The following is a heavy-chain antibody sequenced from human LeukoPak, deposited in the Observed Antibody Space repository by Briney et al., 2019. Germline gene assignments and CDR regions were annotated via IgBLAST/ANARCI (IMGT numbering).Heavy chain of an antibody. Sequence: GGSLRLSCAASGFTFSSYWMHWVRQAPGKGLVWVSRINSDGSTTNYADSVKGRFTISRDNAKTTLYLQMNSLRAEDTAVYYCARDLYGGKGDYWGQGALVTVSS. CDR3: ARDLYGGKGDY. CDR2: INSDGSTT. J-gene: IGHJ4*02. D-gene: IGHD4-23*01. CDR1: GFTFSSYW. V-gene: IGHV3-74*01.